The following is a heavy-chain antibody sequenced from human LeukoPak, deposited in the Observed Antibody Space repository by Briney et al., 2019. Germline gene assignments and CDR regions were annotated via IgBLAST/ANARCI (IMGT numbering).Heavy chain of an antibody. V-gene: IGHV4-39*01. Sequence: SETLSLTCTVSGGSISSSSYYWGWIRQPPGKGLEWIGSIYYSGSTYYNPSLKSRVTISVDTSKNQFSLKLGSVTAADTAVYYCANFGVVIRWGQGTLVTVSS. CDR3: ANFGVVIR. D-gene: IGHD3-3*01. CDR2: IYYSGST. J-gene: IGHJ4*02. CDR1: GGSISSSSYY.